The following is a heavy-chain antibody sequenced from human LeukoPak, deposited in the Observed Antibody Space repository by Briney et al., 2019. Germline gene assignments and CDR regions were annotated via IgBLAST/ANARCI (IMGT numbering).Heavy chain of an antibody. Sequence: GGSLRLSCAASGFTFSSYAMSWVRQAPGKGLEWVSATSGSGGSTYYADSVKGRFTISRDNAKKSLYLQMNSLRVEDTAVYYCTRGGGEFDPWGQGTLVTVSS. CDR2: TSGSGGST. CDR1: GFTFSSYA. V-gene: IGHV3-23*01. J-gene: IGHJ5*02. D-gene: IGHD6-25*01. CDR3: TRGGGEFDP.